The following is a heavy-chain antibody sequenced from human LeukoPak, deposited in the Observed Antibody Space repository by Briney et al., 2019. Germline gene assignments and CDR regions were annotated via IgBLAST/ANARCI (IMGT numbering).Heavy chain of an antibody. CDR1: GFIFSDHY. CDR3: AKNRDSSGWYFDY. V-gene: IGHV3-72*01. Sequence: GGSLRLSCAASGFIFSDHYMDWVRQAPGKGLEWVGHIRKKAHSYTTEYAASVKGRFTISRDDSKNSLYLQMNSLKTEDTAVYYCAKNRDSSGWYFDYWGQGTLVTVSS. J-gene: IGHJ4*02. CDR2: IRKKAHSYTT. D-gene: IGHD6-19*01.